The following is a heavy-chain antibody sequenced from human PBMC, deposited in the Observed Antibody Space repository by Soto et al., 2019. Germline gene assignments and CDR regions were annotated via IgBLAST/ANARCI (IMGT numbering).Heavy chain of an antibody. CDR1: GYTFTSYG. CDR3: ARKGYSSSGLPYYYYMDV. D-gene: IGHD6-13*01. CDR2: ISAYNGNT. V-gene: IGHV1-18*01. J-gene: IGHJ6*03. Sequence: GASVKVSCKASGYTFTSYGISWVRQAPGQGLEWMGWISAYNGNTNYAQKLQGRVTMATDTSTSTAYMELRSLRSDDTAVYYCARKGYSSSGLPYYYYMDVWGKGTTVTVS.